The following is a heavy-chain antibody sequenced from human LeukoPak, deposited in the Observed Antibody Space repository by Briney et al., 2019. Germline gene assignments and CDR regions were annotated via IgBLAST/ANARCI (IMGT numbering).Heavy chain of an antibody. CDR3: ARGAAKKAFDI. CDR1: GGSTSSYY. CDR2: IYTSGST. Sequence: KPSETLSLTCTGSGGSTSSYYWSWIRQPAGKGLEWIGRIYTSGSTNYNPSLKSRVTISVDKSKNQFSLKLSSVTAADTAVYYCARGAAKKAFDIWGQGTMVTVSS. D-gene: IGHD2-15*01. J-gene: IGHJ3*02. V-gene: IGHV4-4*07.